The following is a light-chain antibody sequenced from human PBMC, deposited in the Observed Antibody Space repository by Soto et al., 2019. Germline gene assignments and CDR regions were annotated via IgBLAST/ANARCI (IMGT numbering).Light chain of an antibody. CDR2: TAS. V-gene: IGKV1-12*01. Sequence: DIQMTQSPSSVSASVGDRVTITCRASQDISNWLAWYQQKPGKAPKLLIYTASNLQSGVPSRFGGSGSGTDFTLTISSLQPEDFAIYYCQQANNFPYTFGQGTKLEI. J-gene: IGKJ2*01. CDR3: QQANNFPYT. CDR1: QDISNW.